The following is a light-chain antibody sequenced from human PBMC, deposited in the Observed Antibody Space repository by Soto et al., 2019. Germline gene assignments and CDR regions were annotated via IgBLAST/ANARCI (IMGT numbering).Light chain of an antibody. CDR3: SSYTTSNTRQIV. Sequence: QSVLTQPASVSGSPGQSINISCTGNSSDVGGYNYVSWYQHHPGKAPKLIIYDVSNRPSGVSNPFSGSKSGNTASLTISGLQPEDEADYYCSSYTTSNTRQIVFGTGTQLTVL. J-gene: IGLJ1*01. CDR1: SSDVGGYNY. V-gene: IGLV2-14*03. CDR2: DVS.